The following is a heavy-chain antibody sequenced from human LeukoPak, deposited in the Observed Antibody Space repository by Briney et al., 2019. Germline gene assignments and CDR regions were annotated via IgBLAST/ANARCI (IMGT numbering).Heavy chain of an antibody. CDR3: ARELNYDSSGYYFDY. V-gene: IGHV1-2*02. CDR1: GYTFTVYF. J-gene: IGHJ4*02. Sequence: VASVTVSFTASGYTFTVYFMHWVRQAPGQGLGWMGWINPNSGGTNYAQKFQGRVTMTRDTSISTAYMELSRLRSDDTAVYYCARELNYDSSGYYFDYWGQGTLVTVSS. CDR2: INPNSGGT. D-gene: IGHD3-22*01.